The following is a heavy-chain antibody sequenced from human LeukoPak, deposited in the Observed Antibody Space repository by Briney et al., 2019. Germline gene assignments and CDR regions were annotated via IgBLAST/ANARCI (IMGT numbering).Heavy chain of an antibody. CDR3: ARVICSGGSCRFDY. D-gene: IGHD2-15*01. V-gene: IGHV4-4*07. Sequence: PSETLSLTCTVSGGSISSYYWSWIRQPAGKGLEWIGRIYTSGSTNYNPSLKSRVTMSVDTSKNQFSLQLSSVTAADTAVYYCARVICSGGSCRFDYWGQGTLVTVSS. CDR2: IYTSGST. CDR1: GGSISSYY. J-gene: IGHJ4*02.